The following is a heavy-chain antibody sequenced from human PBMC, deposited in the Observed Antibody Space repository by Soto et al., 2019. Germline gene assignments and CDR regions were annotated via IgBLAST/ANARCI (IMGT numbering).Heavy chain of an antibody. CDR3: ARDRRYCSGGSCHKDFYGMDV. D-gene: IGHD2-15*01. V-gene: IGHV4-31*02. Sequence: LRLSCAASGGSISSGGYYWSWIRQHPGKGLEWIGYIYYSGSTYYNPSLKSRVTISVDTSKNQFSLKLSSVTAADTAVYYCARDRRYCSGGSCHKDFYGMDVWGQGTTVTVSS. CDR2: IYYSGST. J-gene: IGHJ6*02. CDR1: GGSISSGGYY.